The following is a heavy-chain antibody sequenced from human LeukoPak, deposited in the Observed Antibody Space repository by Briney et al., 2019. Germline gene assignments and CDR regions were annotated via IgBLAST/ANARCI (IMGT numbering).Heavy chain of an antibody. CDR3: ARDLMSSWYPYYFDY. D-gene: IGHD6-13*01. J-gene: IGHJ4*02. V-gene: IGHV4-39*02. Sequence: SGTLSLTCTVSGGSISSSSYYWGWIRQPPGKGLEWIGSIYYSGSTYYNPSLKSRVTISVDTSKNQFSLKLSSVTAADTAVYYCARDLMSSWYPYYFDYWGQGTLVTVSS. CDR1: GGSISSSSYY. CDR2: IYYSGST.